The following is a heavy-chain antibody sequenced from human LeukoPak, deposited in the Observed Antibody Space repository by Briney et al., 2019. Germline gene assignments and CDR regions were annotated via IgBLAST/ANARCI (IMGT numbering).Heavy chain of an antibody. D-gene: IGHD3-3*01. CDR1: GGSISSYY. CDR2: IYYSGST. J-gene: IGHJ6*03. V-gene: IGHV4-59*01. CDR3: ARGREEDFWSGYFYYYYYYMDV. Sequence: PSETLSLTCTVSGGSISSYYWSWIRQPPGKGLEWIGYIYYSGSTNYNPSLKSRVTISVDTSKDQFSLKLSSVTAADTAVYYCARGREEDFWSGYFYYYYYYMDVWGKGTTVTVSS.